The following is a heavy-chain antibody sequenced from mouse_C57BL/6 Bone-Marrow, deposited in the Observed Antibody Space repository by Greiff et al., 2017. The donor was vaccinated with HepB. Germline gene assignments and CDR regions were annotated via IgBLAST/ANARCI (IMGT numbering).Heavy chain of an antibody. V-gene: IGHV5-4*01. J-gene: IGHJ1*03. D-gene: IGHD2-3*01. Sequence: DVMLVESGGGLVKPGGSLKLSCAASGFTFSSYAMSWVRQTPEKRLEWVATISDGGSYTYYPDNVKGRFTISRDNAKNNLYLQMSHLKSEDTAMYYCARDGDGYYWYFDVWGTGTTVTVSS. CDR3: ARDGDGYYWYFDV. CDR1: GFTFSSYA. CDR2: ISDGGSYT.